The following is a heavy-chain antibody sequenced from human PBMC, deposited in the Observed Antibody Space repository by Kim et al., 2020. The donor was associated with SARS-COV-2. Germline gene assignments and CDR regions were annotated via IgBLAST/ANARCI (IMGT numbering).Heavy chain of an antibody. D-gene: IGHD3-3*02. CDR1: GFNLRDYY. J-gene: IGHJ4*02. CDR2: IGRSGTDI. Sequence: GGSLRLSCTASGFNLRDYYMTWIRQAPGKGLDLISYIGRSGTDISYAESVKGRFTISWATAKNTLFLQMNSLRVDDTAVYYCTRDPRHLDYWGPGTLVTVSS. CDR3: TRDPRHLDY. V-gene: IGHV3-11*01.